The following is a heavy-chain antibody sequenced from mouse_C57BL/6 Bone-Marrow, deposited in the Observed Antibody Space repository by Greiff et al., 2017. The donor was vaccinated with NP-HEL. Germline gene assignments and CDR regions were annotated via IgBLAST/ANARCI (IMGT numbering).Heavy chain of an antibody. D-gene: IGHD1-1*01. CDR1: GYTFTGYW. Sequence: SGAELMKPGASVKLSCKATGYTFTGYWIEWVKQRPGHGLEWIGEILPGSGSTNYNGKFKGKATLTADKSSSTAYMQLSSLTSEDSAVYFCARKNYGNERDYWGQGTTLTVSS. J-gene: IGHJ2*01. CDR3: ARKNYGNERDY. V-gene: IGHV1-9*01. CDR2: ILPGSGST.